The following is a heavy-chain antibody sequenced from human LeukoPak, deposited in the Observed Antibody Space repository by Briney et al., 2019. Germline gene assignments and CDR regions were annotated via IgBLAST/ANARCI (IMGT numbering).Heavy chain of an antibody. D-gene: IGHD3-22*01. J-gene: IGHJ4*02. CDR2: IYYSGST. CDR1: SGSISTSNYY. V-gene: IGHV4-61*05. CDR3: AREAYYYDSSGQNTLGY. Sequence: SETLSLTCTVSSGSISTSNYYWGWIRQPPGKGLEWIGYIYYSGSTNYNPSLKSRVTISVDTSKNQFSLKLSSVTAADTAVYYCAREAYYYDSSGQNTLGYWGQGTLVTVSS.